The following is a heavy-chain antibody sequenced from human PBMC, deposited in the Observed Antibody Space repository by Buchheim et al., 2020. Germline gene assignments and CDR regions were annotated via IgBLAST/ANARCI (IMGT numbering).Heavy chain of an antibody. CDR2: IWYDGSNK. CDR3: ARDRKGVEMATITPDY. D-gene: IGHD5-24*01. Sequence: QVQLVESGGGVVQPGRSLRLSCAASGFTFSSYGMHWVRQAPGKRLEWVAVIWYDGSNKYYADSVKGRFTISRDNSKNTLYLQMNSLRAEDTAVYYCARDRKGVEMATITPDYWGQGTL. V-gene: IGHV3-33*01. CDR1: GFTFSSYG. J-gene: IGHJ4*02.